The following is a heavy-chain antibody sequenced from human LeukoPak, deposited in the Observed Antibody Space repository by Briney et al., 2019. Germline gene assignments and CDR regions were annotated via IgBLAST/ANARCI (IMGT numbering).Heavy chain of an antibody. CDR1: GYTFTSYD. Sequence: ASVKVSCKASGYTFTSYDINWVRQATGQGLEWMGWMNPNSSNTGYAQKFQGRVTITRNTSISTAYMELSSLRSEDTAVYYCARVGEGYCSSTSCYRGDYNWFDPWGQGTLVTVSS. CDR3: ARVGEGYCSSTSCYRGDYNWFDP. V-gene: IGHV1-8*03. CDR2: MNPNSSNT. J-gene: IGHJ5*02. D-gene: IGHD2-2*01.